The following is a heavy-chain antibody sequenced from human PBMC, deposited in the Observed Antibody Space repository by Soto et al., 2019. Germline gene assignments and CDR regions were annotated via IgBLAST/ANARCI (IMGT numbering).Heavy chain of an antibody. CDR3: ARSQVGRPLDV. Sequence: SXKVSFKASRYTXTNFYIDLLRQAPGQGLEWMGIINTSGGSKTYPQKFQGRVTMTRETSTSTVHMEMITLRSEDTAVYYCARSQVGRPLDVWGPGTTGTVSS. CDR1: RYTXTNFY. CDR2: INTSGGSK. D-gene: IGHD1-26*01. V-gene: IGHV1-46*01. J-gene: IGHJ6*02.